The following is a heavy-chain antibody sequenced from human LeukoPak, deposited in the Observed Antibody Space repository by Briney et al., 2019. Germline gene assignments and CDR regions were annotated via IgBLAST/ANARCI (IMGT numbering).Heavy chain of an antibody. Sequence: GGSLRLSCAASGFTFSSYSMNWVRQAPGKGLEWVSSISSSSSYIYYADSVKGRFTISRDNAKNSLYLQMNSLRAEDMAVYYCARVTPHSSGWYYFDYWGQGTLVTVSS. D-gene: IGHD6-19*01. J-gene: IGHJ4*02. CDR3: ARVTPHSSGWYYFDY. CDR2: ISSSSSYI. V-gene: IGHV3-21*01. CDR1: GFTFSSYS.